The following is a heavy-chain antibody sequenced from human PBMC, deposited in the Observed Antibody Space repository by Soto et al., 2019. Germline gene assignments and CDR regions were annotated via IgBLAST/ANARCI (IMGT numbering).Heavy chain of an antibody. D-gene: IGHD1-1*01. V-gene: IGHV2-5*02. Sequence: QITLMESGPTLVKPTQTLTLTCTFSGFSLTTTGVGVGWIRQPPGEALEYLALIYWDNDKRYSPPLKSRVTITKYTSQNQVVVTTTNLDPMDTATYYCAHRQGWYDCNDGDFDYWGQGTLVTVFS. J-gene: IGHJ4*02. CDR3: AHRQGWYDCNDGDFDY. CDR2: IYWDNDK. CDR1: GFSLTTTGVG.